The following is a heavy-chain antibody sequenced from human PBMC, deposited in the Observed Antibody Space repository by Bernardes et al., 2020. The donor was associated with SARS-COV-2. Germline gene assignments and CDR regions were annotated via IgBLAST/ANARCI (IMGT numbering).Heavy chain of an antibody. Sequence: SETLSLTCTVSGGSISSSSYYWGWIRQPPGKGLEWIGNIYYSGSTYYTPSLKSRVTISVDTSKNQFSLKLSSVTAADTAVYYCARQHLGGVTIFGVVTTDRYFDYWGQGTLVTVSS. CDR1: GGSISSSSYY. CDR2: IYYSGST. D-gene: IGHD3-3*01. CDR3: ARQHLGGVTIFGVVTTDRYFDY. J-gene: IGHJ4*02. V-gene: IGHV4-39*01.